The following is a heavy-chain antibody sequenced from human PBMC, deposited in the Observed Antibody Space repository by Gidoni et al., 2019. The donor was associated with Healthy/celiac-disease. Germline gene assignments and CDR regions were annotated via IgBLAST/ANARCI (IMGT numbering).Heavy chain of an antibody. J-gene: IGHJ4*02. CDR3: ARDFRPNSSGWYFDY. CDR1: GFTFNSYG. V-gene: IGHV3-33*01. D-gene: IGHD6-19*01. Sequence: QVQLVESGGSVVQPVRSLRVSCAAAGFTFNSYGMHWVRQAPGKGLEWVAVIWYDGSNKYYAVSVKGRFTISRDNSKNTLDLQMNSLRAEDTAVYYCARDFRPNSSGWYFDYWGQGTLVTVSS. CDR2: IWYDGSNK.